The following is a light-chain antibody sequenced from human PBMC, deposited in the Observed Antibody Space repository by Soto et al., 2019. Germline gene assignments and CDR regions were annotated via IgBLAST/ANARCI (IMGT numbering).Light chain of an antibody. J-gene: IGKJ1*01. V-gene: IGKV3-20*01. CDR3: HQYDISPRT. CDR2: GTS. Sequence: EIVMTQSPATLSLSPGERATLSCRASQSISSSYLAWYQQKPGQAPSLLIYGTSTRATGIPDRFSGSGSGTDFTLTISRLEPEDFAVYYCHQYDISPRTFGQGTKVEIK. CDR1: QSISSSY.